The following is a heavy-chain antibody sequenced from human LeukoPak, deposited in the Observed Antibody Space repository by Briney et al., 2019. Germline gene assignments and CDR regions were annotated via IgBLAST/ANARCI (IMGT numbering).Heavy chain of an antibody. Sequence: KPSETLSLTCAVYGGSFSGYYWSWLRQPPGKGLEWIGEINHSGSTNYNPSLKSRVTISVDTSNNQFSLQLSSVTAADTAVYYCARHWWWLVNWGQGTLVTVSS. CDR2: INHSGST. V-gene: IGHV4-34*01. J-gene: IGHJ4*02. CDR3: ARHWWWLVN. D-gene: IGHD2-8*02. CDR1: GGSFSGYY.